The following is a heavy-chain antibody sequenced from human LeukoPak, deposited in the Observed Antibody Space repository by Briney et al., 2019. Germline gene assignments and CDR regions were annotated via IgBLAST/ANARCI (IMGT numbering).Heavy chain of an antibody. Sequence: GGSLRLSCAASGFTSSNYAMSWVRQAPGKGLEWVSSICGGGDSTNYAESVKGRFTISRDNSKNTLFLQMNSLTAEDTAIYYCAKDPLNWGTIYFDYWGQGTLVTVSS. CDR2: ICGGGDST. D-gene: IGHD7-27*01. V-gene: IGHV3-23*01. CDR1: GFTSSNYA. J-gene: IGHJ4*02. CDR3: AKDPLNWGTIYFDY.